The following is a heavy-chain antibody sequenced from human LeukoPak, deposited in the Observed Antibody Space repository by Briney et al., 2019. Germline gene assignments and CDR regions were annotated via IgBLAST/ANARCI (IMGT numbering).Heavy chain of an antibody. Sequence: SSSSYYWGWIRQPPGKGLEWIGSIYPGDSDTRYSPSFQGQVTISADKSSSTAYLQWSSLKASDTAIYYCTRLSDYAFDMWGQGTMVTVSS. J-gene: IGHJ3*02. CDR3: TRLSDYAFDM. V-gene: IGHV5-51*01. D-gene: IGHD3-16*02. CDR2: IYPGDSDT. CDR1: SSSSYY.